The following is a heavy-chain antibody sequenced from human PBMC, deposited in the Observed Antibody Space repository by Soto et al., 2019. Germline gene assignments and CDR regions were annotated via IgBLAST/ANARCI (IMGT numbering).Heavy chain of an antibody. J-gene: IGHJ4*02. V-gene: IGHV3-7*03. D-gene: IGHD6-19*01. Sequence: GGSLRLSCAASGFTFDIYWMSWVRQAPGKGLEWVATIKFDASEKKYVDSVKGRFTMSRDNAKNSLYLQMNSLRAEDTAVYYCANAPQQWLVGGNYWGQGTLVTVSS. CDR1: GFTFDIYW. CDR2: IKFDASEK. CDR3: ANAPQQWLVGGNY.